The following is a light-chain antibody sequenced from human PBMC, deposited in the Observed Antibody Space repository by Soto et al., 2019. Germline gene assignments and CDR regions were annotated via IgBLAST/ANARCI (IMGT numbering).Light chain of an antibody. Sequence: DIQLTQSPSTLSASVGDRVTFICRASQSISTWLAWYQQKLRKAPKLLIYMASTLESGVPSRFSGSGSGTEFTLTISSLQPDDFATYYCQQYDEYPWTFGQGTKVDSK. CDR3: QQYDEYPWT. CDR2: MAS. V-gene: IGKV1-5*03. J-gene: IGKJ1*01. CDR1: QSISTW.